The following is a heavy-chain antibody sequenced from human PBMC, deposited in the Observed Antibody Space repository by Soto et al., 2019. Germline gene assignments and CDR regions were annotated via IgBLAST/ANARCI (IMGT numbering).Heavy chain of an antibody. CDR2: IIPIFGTA. J-gene: IGHJ4*02. V-gene: IGHV1-69*13. CDR1: GGTFRSYA. Sequence: SVKVSCKASGGTFRSYASSWVRQAPGQGLEWMGGIIPIFGTANYAQKFQGRVTITADESTSTAYMELSSLRSEDTAVYYCARTYYDILTGYTDWGQGTLVTGSS. D-gene: IGHD3-9*01. CDR3: ARTYYDILTGYTD.